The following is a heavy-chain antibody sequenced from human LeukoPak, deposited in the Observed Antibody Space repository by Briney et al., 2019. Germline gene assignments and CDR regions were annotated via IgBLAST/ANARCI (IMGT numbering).Heavy chain of an antibody. V-gene: IGHV4-34*01. Sequence: SETLSLTCAVFGGSFSGYNWNWLRQPPRKGLEWIGEINHSGSTNYNPSLRSRVIISLDTSKNQFSLKLSSVTAADTAVYYCARGVYTEMSTIMGHFDRWGRGTPVAVSS. CDR3: ARGVYTEMSTIMGHFDR. D-gene: IGHD5-24*01. CDR2: INHSGST. J-gene: IGHJ4*02. CDR1: GGSFSGYN.